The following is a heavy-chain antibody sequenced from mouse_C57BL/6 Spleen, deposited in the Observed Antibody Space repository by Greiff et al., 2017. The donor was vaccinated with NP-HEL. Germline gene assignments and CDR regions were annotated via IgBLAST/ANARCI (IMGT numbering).Heavy chain of an antibody. D-gene: IGHD2-5*01. CDR2: IDPSDSET. Sequence: QVQLQQPGAELVRPGSSVKLSCKASGYTFTSYWMHWVKQRPIQGLEWIGNIDPSDSETHYNQKFKDKATLTVDKSSSTAYMQLSSLTSEDSAVYYCARGSYYSNYAYYAMDYWGQGTSVTVSS. J-gene: IGHJ4*01. CDR1: GYTFTSYW. V-gene: IGHV1-52*01. CDR3: ARGSYYSNYAYYAMDY.